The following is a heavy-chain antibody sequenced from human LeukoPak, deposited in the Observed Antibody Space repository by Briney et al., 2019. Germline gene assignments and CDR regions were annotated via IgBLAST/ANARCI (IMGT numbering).Heavy chain of an antibody. J-gene: IGHJ3*02. Sequence: PSETLSLTCTVSGGSISSGNYYWTWIRQPPGKGLEWIGYIYHSGSTYYNPSLKSRVTMSIDRSKNQFSLNLSSVTAADTAVYYCARDLLGASAFDIWGQGTMVTVSS. CDR3: ARDLLGASAFDI. D-gene: IGHD1-26*01. CDR1: GGSISSGNYY. CDR2: IYHSGST. V-gene: IGHV4-30-2*01.